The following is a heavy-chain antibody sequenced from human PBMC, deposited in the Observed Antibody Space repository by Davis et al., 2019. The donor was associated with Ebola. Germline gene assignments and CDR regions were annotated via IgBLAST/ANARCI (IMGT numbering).Heavy chain of an antibody. V-gene: IGHV3-23*01. D-gene: IGHD4-23*01. J-gene: IGHJ4*02. CDR3: AKDRHGGNLGAIFDY. Sequence: GESLKISCAASGFSFNNHPMHWVRQAPGKGLEWVSGISGSGGNTYYADSVKGRFTISRDNFKNMLYLQMNSLRAEDTAVYYCAKDRHGGNLGAIFDYWGQGTLVTVSS. CDR2: ISGSGGNT. CDR1: GFSFNNHP.